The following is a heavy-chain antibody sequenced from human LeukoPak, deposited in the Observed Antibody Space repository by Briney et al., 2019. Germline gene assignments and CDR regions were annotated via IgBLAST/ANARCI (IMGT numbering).Heavy chain of an antibody. Sequence: GGSLRLSCAASGFTFSSYGMHWVRQAPGKGLEWVAVISYDGSNKYYADSVKGRFTISRDNSKNTLYLQMNSLRAEDTAVYYCARDARHYYGSGSYYYYYYYYMDVWGKGTTVTVSS. CDR2: ISYDGSNK. CDR1: GFTFSSYG. CDR3: ARDARHYYGSGSYYYYYYYYMDV. V-gene: IGHV3-30*03. D-gene: IGHD3-10*01. J-gene: IGHJ6*03.